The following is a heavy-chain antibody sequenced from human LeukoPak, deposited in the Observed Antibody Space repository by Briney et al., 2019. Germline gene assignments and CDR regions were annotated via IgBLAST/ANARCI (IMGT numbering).Heavy chain of an antibody. V-gene: IGHV4-4*07. CDR3: AKYNWNDKRFDP. J-gene: IGHJ5*02. D-gene: IGHD1-1*01. CDR1: GGSISSYY. Sequence: SETLSLTCTVSGGSISSYYWSWIRQPAGKGLEWIGRIYTSGSTNYNPSLKSRVTMSVDTSKNQFSLKRSSVTAADTAVYYWAKYNWNDKRFDPWGQGTLVTVSS. CDR2: IYTSGST.